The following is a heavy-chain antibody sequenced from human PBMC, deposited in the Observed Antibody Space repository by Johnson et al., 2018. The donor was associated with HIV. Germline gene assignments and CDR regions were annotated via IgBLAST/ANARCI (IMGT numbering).Heavy chain of an antibody. CDR1: GFTFSSYA. CDR3: AKWGWEATVTNDAFDI. D-gene: IGHD4-17*01. CDR2: ISYDGSNK. J-gene: IGHJ3*02. V-gene: IGHV3-30-3*01. Sequence: QVQLVESGGGVVQPGRSLRLSCAASGFTFSSYAMHWVRQAPGKGLEWVAVISYDGSNKYYADSVKGRFTISRDNSKNTLYVQMNSLRAEYTAVYYCAKWGWEATVTNDAFDIWGQGTMVTVSS.